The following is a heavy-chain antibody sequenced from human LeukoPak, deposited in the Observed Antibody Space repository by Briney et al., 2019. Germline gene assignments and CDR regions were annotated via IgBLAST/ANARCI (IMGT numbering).Heavy chain of an antibody. Sequence: SETLSLTCTVSGGSISSYYWSWIRQPAGKGLEWIGRIYTSGSTNYNPSLKSRVTMSVDTSKNQFSLKLSSVTAADTAVYYCARDIRFRRQWELLEYDAFDIWGQGTMVTVSS. CDR2: IYTSGST. V-gene: IGHV4-4*07. J-gene: IGHJ3*02. CDR1: GGSISSYY. CDR3: ARDIRFRRQWELLEYDAFDI. D-gene: IGHD1-26*01.